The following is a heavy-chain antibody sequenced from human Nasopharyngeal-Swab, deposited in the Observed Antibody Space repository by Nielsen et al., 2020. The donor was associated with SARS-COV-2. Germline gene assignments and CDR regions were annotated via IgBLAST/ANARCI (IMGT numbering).Heavy chain of an antibody. CDR2: ISGSSGII. CDR1: GFTFSNYS. Sequence: GGSLRLSCAASGFTFSNYSMNWVRQAPGKGLEWISYISGSSGIIYYADSVKGRFTISRDNAKNSLYLQMNSLRDEDTAVYYCARDGYGPGWFDPWGQGTLVTVSS. D-gene: IGHD5-18*01. J-gene: IGHJ5*02. V-gene: IGHV3-48*02. CDR3: ARDGYGPGWFDP.